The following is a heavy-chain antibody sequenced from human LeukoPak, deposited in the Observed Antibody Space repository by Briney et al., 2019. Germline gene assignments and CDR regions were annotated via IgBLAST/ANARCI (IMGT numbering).Heavy chain of an antibody. CDR1: GDSVSSNSAA. CDR3: ARSKGHLDS. V-gene: IGHV6-1*01. Sequence: SQSLSLTCAISGDSVSSNSAAWNWTRQSPSRGLEWLGRTYYRSKWFNDYAASVRSRITIKPDTPNNQFSLQLNSVTPEDTAMYFCARSKGHLDSWGQGTLVTVSS. CDR2: TYYRSKWFN. J-gene: IGHJ4*02.